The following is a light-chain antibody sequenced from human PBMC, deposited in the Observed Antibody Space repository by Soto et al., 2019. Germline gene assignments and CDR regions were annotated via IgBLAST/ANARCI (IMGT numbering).Light chain of an antibody. CDR3: SSYTSSSTYV. V-gene: IGLV2-14*01. CDR1: TSDVGSYNY. CDR2: DVS. Sequence: QSALTQPASVSGSPGQSIAISCTGTTSDVGSYNYVSWYQQHPGKAPKVIIYDVSNRPSGVSDRFSGSKSGNTASLTISGLQFEDEADYDCSSYTSSSTYVFGGGTKVTVL. J-gene: IGLJ1*01.